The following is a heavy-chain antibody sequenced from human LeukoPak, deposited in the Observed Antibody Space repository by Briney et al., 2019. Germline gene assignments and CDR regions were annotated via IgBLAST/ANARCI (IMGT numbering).Heavy chain of an antibody. Sequence: GASVKVSCKASGYTFTSYGISWVRQAPGQGLEWMGWISAYNGNTNYAQKFQGRVTITTDESTSTAYMELSSLRPEDTAVYYCARDKLVGATIVGNWFDPWGQGTLVTVSS. CDR3: ARDKLVGATIVGNWFDP. CDR2: ISAYNGNT. J-gene: IGHJ5*02. D-gene: IGHD1-26*01. V-gene: IGHV1-18*01. CDR1: GYTFTSYG.